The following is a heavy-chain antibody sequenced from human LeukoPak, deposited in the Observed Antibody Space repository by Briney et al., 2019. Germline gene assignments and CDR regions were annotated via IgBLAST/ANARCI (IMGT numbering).Heavy chain of an antibody. CDR1: GFTFTTYA. Sequence: GGSLRLSCAASGFTFTTYAMFWVRQAPGKGLEYVSGISGNGRNTYYGNSVQGRFTISRDNSKNTLYLQMGSLRAEDMAIYYCARVSSSGWYAFDFWGRGTMVTVSS. CDR3: ARVSSSGWYAFDF. J-gene: IGHJ3*01. D-gene: IGHD6-19*01. V-gene: IGHV3-64*01. CDR2: ISGNGRNT.